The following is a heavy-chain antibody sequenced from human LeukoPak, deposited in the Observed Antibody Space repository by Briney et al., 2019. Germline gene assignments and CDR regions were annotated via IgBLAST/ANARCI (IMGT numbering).Heavy chain of an antibody. D-gene: IGHD3-16*01. Sequence: PGGSLRLSCAASGFTFSSYGMHWVRQAPGKGLEWVSGIGIGGGTYHADSVKGRFTISRDNSKNTLYLQMNSLRAEDTAVYYCAKLSGVWGSKDRRYFEYWGQGTLVTVSS. CDR3: AKLSGVWGSKDRRYFEY. J-gene: IGHJ4*02. CDR1: GFTFSSYG. V-gene: IGHV3-23*01. CDR2: IGIGGGT.